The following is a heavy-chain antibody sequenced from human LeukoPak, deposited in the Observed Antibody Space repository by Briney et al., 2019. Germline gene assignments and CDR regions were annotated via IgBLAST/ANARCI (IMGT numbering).Heavy chain of an antibody. CDR3: ARGSYSSVYLDY. D-gene: IGHD5-18*01. V-gene: IGHV4-59*01. J-gene: IGHJ4*02. Sequence: SETLSLTCTVSGGSISSYYWSWIRQPPGKGLEWIGYIYYSGSTNCNPSLKSRVTISVDTSKNQFSLKLSSVTAEDTAVYYCARGSYSSVYLDYWGQGTLVTVSS. CDR1: GGSISSYY. CDR2: IYYSGST.